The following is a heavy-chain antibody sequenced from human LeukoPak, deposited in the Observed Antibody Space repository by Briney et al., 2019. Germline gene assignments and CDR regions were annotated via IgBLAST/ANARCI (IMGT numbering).Heavy chain of an antibody. CDR1: VYTVTSYY. V-gene: IGHV1-46*01. CDR2: INPSGGST. D-gene: IGHD5-12*01. J-gene: IGHJ6*02. Sequence: ASVKVSCKASVYTVTSYYMHWVRQAPGQGLEWMGIINPSGGSTSYAQKFQGRVTMTRDTSTSTVYMELSSPRSEDTAVYYCARARVATIFDYGMDVWGQGTTVTVSS. CDR3: ARARVATIFDYGMDV.